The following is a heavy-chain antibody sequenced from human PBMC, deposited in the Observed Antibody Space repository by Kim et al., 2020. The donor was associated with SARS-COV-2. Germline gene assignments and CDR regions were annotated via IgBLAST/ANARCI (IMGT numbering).Heavy chain of an antibody. V-gene: IGHV3-15*01. Sequence: GGSLRLSCAASGFTFSNAWMSWVRQAPGKGLEWVGRIKSKTDGGTTDYAAPVKGRFTISRDDSKNTLYLQMNSLKTEDTAVYYCTTIGPLGESKGYYYYGMDVWGQGTTVTVSS. CDR3: TTIGPLGESKGYYYYGMDV. CDR2: IKSKTDGGTT. J-gene: IGHJ6*02. D-gene: IGHD3-10*01. CDR1: GFTFSNAW.